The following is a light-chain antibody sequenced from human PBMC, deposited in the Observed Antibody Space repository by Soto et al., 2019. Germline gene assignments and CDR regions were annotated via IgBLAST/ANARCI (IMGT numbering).Light chain of an antibody. V-gene: IGLV2-23*01. CDR3: CSYAGSSYV. CDR1: SSDVGSYNL. CDR2: EGT. J-gene: IGLJ1*01. Sequence: QSALTQPASVSGSIGQSITISCTGTSSDVGSYNLVSWYQQHPGKAPKLMIYEGTKRPSGASNRFSGSKSGSTASLTISGLQAEDEADYYCCSYAGSSYVFGTGTKVTVL.